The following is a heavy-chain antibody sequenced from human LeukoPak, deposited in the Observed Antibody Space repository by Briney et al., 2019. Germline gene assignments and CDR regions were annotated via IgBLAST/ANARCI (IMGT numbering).Heavy chain of an antibody. V-gene: IGHV3-23*01. D-gene: IGHD2-15*01. CDR1: GFTFSSYA. CDR3: AKAGAVVVAAPGYGMDV. Sequence: PAGSLRLSCAASGFTFSSYAMSWVRQAPGKGLEWVSAISGSGGSTYYADSVKGRFTISRDNSKNTLYLQMNSLRAADTAVYYCAKAGAVVVAAPGYGMDVWGQGTTVTVSS. CDR2: ISGSGGST. J-gene: IGHJ6*02.